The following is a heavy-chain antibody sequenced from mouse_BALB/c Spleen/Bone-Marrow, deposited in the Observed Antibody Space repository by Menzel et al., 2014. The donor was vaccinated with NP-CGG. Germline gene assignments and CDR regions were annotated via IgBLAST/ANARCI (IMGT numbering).Heavy chain of an antibody. CDR3: TGGWDWFAY. J-gene: IGHJ3*01. Sequence: VQVVESGAELVRPGASVKLSCKALGYTFTDYELHWVKQTPVHGLEWIGAIHPGSGGTAYNQKVKGKATMTADKSSSTAYMELSSLTSEDSAVYYCTGGWDWFAYWGQGTLVTVSA. CDR2: IHPGSGGT. V-gene: IGHV1-15*01. D-gene: IGHD4-1*01. CDR1: GYTFTDYE.